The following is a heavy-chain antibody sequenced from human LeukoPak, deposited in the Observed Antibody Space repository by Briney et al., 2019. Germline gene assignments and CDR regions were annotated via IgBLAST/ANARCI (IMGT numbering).Heavy chain of an antibody. Sequence: SETLSLTCTVSGYSISSGYYWGWIRQPPGKGLEWIGSIHHSGSTYYNPSLKSRVTISVDTSKNQFSLKLSSVTAADTAVYYCASLYDYVWGSYQDYWGQGTLVTVSS. CDR2: IHHSGST. V-gene: IGHV4-38-2*02. CDR1: GYSISSGYY. J-gene: IGHJ4*02. CDR3: ASLYDYVWGSYQDY. D-gene: IGHD3-16*02.